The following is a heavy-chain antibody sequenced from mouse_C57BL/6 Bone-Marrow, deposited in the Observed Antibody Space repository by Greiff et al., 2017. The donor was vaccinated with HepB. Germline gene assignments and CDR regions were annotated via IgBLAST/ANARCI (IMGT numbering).Heavy chain of an antibody. J-gene: IGHJ2*01. D-gene: IGHD2-5*01. Sequence: VKLVESGAELARPGASVKLSCKASGYTFTSYGISWVKQRTGQGLEWIGEIYPRSGNTYYNEKFKGKATLTADKSSSTAYMELRSLTSEDSAVYFCAIYSNYRDYWGQGTTLTVSS. CDR2: IYPRSGNT. CDR3: AIYSNYRDY. V-gene: IGHV1-81*01. CDR1: GYTFTSYG.